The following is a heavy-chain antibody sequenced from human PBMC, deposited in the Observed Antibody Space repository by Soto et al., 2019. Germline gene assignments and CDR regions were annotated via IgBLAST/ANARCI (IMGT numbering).Heavy chain of an antibody. CDR1: GFTFSSYD. V-gene: IGHV3-13*01. J-gene: IGHJ4*02. Sequence: GGSLRLSCAASGFTFSSYDMHWARQATGKGLEWVSAIGTAGDTYYPGSVKGRFTISRENAKNSLYLQMNSLRAGDTAVYYCARGRYSSSWYDYWGQGTLVTVSS. CDR2: IGTAGDT. CDR3: ARGRYSSSWYDY. D-gene: IGHD6-13*01.